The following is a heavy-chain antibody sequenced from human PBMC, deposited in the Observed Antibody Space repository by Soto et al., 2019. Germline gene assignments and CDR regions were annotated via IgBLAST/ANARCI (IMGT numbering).Heavy chain of an antibody. Sequence: EVQLVESGGGLVEPGGSLRLSCAASGFTFSNAWMTWVRQAPGKGLEWVGHIRRNTDGGTTVYAAPVKGRFTISRDDSENAVYLQMNSLKNEDXXVYYXTXXRLGEWFYYFGMIVWGQGTTVTVSS. D-gene: IGHD3-10*01. J-gene: IGHJ6*02. CDR1: GFTFSNAW. CDR3: TXXRLGEWFYYFGMIV. V-gene: IGHV3-15*05. CDR2: IRRNTDGGTT.